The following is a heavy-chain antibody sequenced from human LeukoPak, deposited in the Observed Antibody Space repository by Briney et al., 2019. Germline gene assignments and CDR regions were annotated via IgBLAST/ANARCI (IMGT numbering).Heavy chain of an antibody. V-gene: IGHV1-2*02. J-gene: IGHJ4*02. CDR2: INPNSGGT. Sequence: ASVKVSCKASGYTFTGYYMHWVRQAPGQGLEWMGWINPNSGGTNYTQKFQGRVTMTRDTSISTAYMELSSLRSDDTAVYYCAREYTVAAYLPPPLVYWGQGTLVIVSS. CDR3: AREYTVAAYLPPPLVY. CDR1: GYTFTGYY. D-gene: IGHD6-19*01.